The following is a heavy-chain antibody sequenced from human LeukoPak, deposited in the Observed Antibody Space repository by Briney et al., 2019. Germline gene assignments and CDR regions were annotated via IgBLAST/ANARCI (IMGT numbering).Heavy chain of an antibody. CDR3: ARHSDVIGAI. Sequence: GESLKISCKASGYTFTHQWIGWVRQMSGSGLEWMGIIYPRDSDTIYSPSFQGHVTISANTSINTAYLEWSSLEASDTAIYYCARHSDVIGAIWGQGTLVTVSS. J-gene: IGHJ4*02. D-gene: IGHD3-10*01. V-gene: IGHV5-51*01. CDR1: GYTFTHQW. CDR2: IYPRDSDT.